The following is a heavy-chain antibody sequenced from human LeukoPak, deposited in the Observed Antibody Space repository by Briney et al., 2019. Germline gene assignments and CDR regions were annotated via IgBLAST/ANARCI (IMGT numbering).Heavy chain of an antibody. CDR2: ISGNSDSI. D-gene: IGHD3-22*01. CDR3: AKGATVRRRTLTVVATKSYWYFDL. J-gene: IGHJ2*01. V-gene: IGHV3-9*03. CDR1: GFTFDDCT. Sequence: GGSLRLSCAASGFTFDDCTMHWVRQAPGKGLEWVSGISGNSDSIDYADSVKGRFTISRDNAKKSLYLQMNSLRPEDMALYYCAKGATVRRRTLTVVATKSYWYFDLWGRGTLVTVSS.